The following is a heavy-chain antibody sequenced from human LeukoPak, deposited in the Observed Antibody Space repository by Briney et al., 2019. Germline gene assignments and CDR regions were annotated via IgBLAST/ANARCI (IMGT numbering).Heavy chain of an antibody. J-gene: IGHJ4*02. Sequence: PGGPLRLSCAASGFTFSSYEMNWVRQAPGKGLEWVSYISSSGSTIYYADSVKGRFTISRDNAKNSLYLQVNSLRAEDTAVYYCARVLDYGDYFDYWGQGTLVTVSS. CDR1: GFTFSSYE. CDR3: ARVLDYGDYFDY. CDR2: ISSSGSTI. D-gene: IGHD4-17*01. V-gene: IGHV3-48*03.